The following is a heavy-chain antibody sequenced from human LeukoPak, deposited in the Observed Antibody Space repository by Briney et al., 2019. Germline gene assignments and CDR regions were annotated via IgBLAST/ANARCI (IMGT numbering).Heavy chain of an antibody. Sequence: PGRSLRLSCAASGFTFDDYAMHWVRQAPGKGLEWVSAISGSGGSTYYADSVKGRFTISRDNSKNTLYLQMNSLRAEDTAVYYCAKDPRTGTFDYWGQGTLVTVSS. V-gene: IGHV3-23*01. CDR2: ISGSGGST. CDR3: AKDPRTGTFDY. CDR1: GFTFDDYA. J-gene: IGHJ4*02. D-gene: IGHD1-7*01.